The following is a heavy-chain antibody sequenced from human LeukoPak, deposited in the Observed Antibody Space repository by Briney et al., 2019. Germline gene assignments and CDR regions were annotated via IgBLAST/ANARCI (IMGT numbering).Heavy chain of an antibody. Sequence: ASVKVPCKASGYTFTSYAMHWVRQAPGQRLEWMGRINAGNGNTKYSQKFQGRVTITRDTSASTAYMELSSLRSEDTAVYYCAREGVRYYYYYYGMDVWGQGTTVTVSS. CDR2: INAGNGNT. V-gene: IGHV1-3*01. CDR1: GYTFTSYA. CDR3: AREGVRYYYYYYGMDV. J-gene: IGHJ6*02.